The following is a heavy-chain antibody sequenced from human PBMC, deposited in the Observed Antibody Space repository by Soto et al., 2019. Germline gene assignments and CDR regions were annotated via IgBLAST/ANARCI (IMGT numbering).Heavy chain of an antibody. V-gene: IGHV1-69*13. CDR1: GGTFSSYA. CDR3: ARSQGGSSSLDIYYYYYYGMDV. J-gene: IGHJ6*02. Sequence: SVKVSCKAPGGTFSSYAISWVRQAPGQGLERMGGIIPIFGTANYAQKFQGRVTITADESTSTGYMELSSLRSEDTAVYYCARSQGGSSSLDIYYYYYYGMDVWGQGTTVTVSS. CDR2: IIPIFGTA. D-gene: IGHD2-15*01.